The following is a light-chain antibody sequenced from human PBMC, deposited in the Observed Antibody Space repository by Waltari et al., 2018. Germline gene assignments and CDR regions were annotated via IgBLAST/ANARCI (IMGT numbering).Light chain of an antibody. J-gene: IGLJ3*02. CDR3: SSYTRSSTLGV. CDR1: SSAVGGSNY. CDR2: EVS. V-gene: IGLV2-14*01. Sequence: QSALTQPASVSGSPGQSITISCSGTSSAVGGSNYVPWYQQHPGKAPKLMIYEVSNRPSGVSNRFSGSKSGNTASLTISGLQAEDEADYYCSSYTRSSTLGVFGGGTKLTVL.